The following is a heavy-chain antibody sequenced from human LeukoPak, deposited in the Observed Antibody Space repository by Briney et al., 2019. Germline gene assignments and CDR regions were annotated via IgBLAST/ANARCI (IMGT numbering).Heavy chain of an antibody. D-gene: IGHD6-19*01. CDR1: GFTFSSYG. V-gene: IGHV3-30*18. CDR3: AKTTQISGWLSYYFDY. J-gene: IGHJ4*02. Sequence: GGSLRLSCAVSGFTFSSYGLHWVRQAPGKGLEWVAVISYDGSNKYYADSVKGRFTISRDNSKNTLCLQMNSLRAEDTAMYYCAKTTQISGWLSYYFDYWGQGTLVTVST. CDR2: ISYDGSNK.